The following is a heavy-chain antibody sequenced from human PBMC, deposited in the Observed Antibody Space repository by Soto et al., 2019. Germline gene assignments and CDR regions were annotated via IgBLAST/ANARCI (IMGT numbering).Heavy chain of an antibody. CDR1: DYTFTSYG. V-gene: IGHV1-18*01. J-gene: IGHJ2*01. CDR2: ISGKNGNT. D-gene: IGHD6-13*01. Sequence: QVQLVQSAAEVKTPGASVKVSCKASDYTFTSYGVTWVRQAPGQGLEWMGWISGKNGNTNYAQRCKGRFTMTTDTSSSTAYMEPRGLTSADTAVYYCARGVRTESSWYCYVDLWGPGSLVTVSS. CDR3: ARGVRTESSWYCYVDL.